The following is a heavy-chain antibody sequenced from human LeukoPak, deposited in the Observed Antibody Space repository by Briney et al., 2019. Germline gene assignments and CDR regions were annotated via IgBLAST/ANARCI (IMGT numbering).Heavy chain of an antibody. CDR3: AKSYVLRFLEWSLFDP. V-gene: IGHV3-23*01. Sequence: GGSLRLSCAASGFTFSDHWMSWVRQAPGKGLEWVSAISGSGGSTYYADSVKGRFTISRDNSKNTLYLQMNSLRAEDTAVYYCAKSYVLRFLEWSLFDPWGQGTLVTVSS. CDR2: ISGSGGST. D-gene: IGHD3-3*01. CDR1: GFTFSDHW. J-gene: IGHJ5*02.